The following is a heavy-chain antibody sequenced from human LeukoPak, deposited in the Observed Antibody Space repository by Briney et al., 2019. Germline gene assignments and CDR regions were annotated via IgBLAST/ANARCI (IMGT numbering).Heavy chain of an antibody. Sequence: PGGSLRLPCAASGFTFSSYSMNWVRQAPGKGLEWVSSISSSSSYIYYADSVKGRFTISRDNAKNSLYLQMNSLRAEDTAVYYCARDLTYYDILTGYFSRFDFDYWGQGTLVTVSS. D-gene: IGHD3-9*01. J-gene: IGHJ4*02. V-gene: IGHV3-21*01. CDR1: GFTFSSYS. CDR3: ARDLTYYDILTGYFSRFDFDY. CDR2: ISSSSSYI.